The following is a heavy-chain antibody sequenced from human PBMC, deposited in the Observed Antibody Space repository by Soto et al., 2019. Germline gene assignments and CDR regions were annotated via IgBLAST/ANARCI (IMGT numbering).Heavy chain of an antibody. CDR1: GFTFSSYA. CDR3: AKGGDDFWSGYFRPIDY. V-gene: IGHV3-23*01. Sequence: GGSLRLSCAASGFTFSSYAMSWVRQAPGKGLEWVSAISGSGGSTYYADSVKGRFTISRDNSKNTLYLQMNSLRAEDTAVYYCAKGGDDFWSGYFRPIDYWGQGTLVTVSS. CDR2: ISGSGGST. D-gene: IGHD3-3*01. J-gene: IGHJ4*02.